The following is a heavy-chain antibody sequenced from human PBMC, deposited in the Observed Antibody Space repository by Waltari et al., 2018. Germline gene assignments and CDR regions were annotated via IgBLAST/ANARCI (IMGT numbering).Heavy chain of an antibody. J-gene: IGHJ4*02. D-gene: IGHD2-21*01. CDR3: AREYCAGECRLFDF. CDR2: IDPNSGAT. Sequence: PLHSGPEVRRPGASVKVSCTASRNATSQHILPRVRRAPGQGLEWMGWIDPNSGATNYGQKFKDRITLTWDTSVNTAYMELTRLASFDTGVYYCAREYCAGECRLFDFWGQGTGLTVSS. CDR1: RNATSQHI. V-gene: IGHV1-2*02.